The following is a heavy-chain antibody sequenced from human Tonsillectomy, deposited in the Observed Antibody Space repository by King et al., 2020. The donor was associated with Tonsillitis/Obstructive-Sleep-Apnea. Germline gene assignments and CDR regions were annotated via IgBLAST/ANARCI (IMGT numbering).Heavy chain of an antibody. V-gene: IGHV4-59*01. CDR3: ARGGTSLTWFDS. D-gene: IGHD3-16*01. CDR1: GGSISSYY. J-gene: IGHJ5*01. CDR2: MYDGGNT. Sequence: LQLQESGPGLVKPSETLSLTCTVSGGSISSYYWNWIRQPPGKGLEWIGYMYDGGNTKYNASLKSRVTISEETSKNQFSLNLSSVTAADTAVYYCARGGTSLTWFDSWGPGTLVSVSS.